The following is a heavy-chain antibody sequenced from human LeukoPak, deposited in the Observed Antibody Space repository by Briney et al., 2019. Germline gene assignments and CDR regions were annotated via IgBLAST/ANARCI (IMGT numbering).Heavy chain of an antibody. Sequence: ASVKVSCKASGYTFTGYYMHWVRQAPGQGLEWMGWINPNSSVTNYAQKFQGRVTMTRDTSISTAYMNLSRLRSDDTAVYYCARHSSGGSRYGGYYYGMDVWGRGTTVTVSS. CDR2: INPNSSVT. CDR1: GYTFTGYY. CDR3: ARHSSGGSRYGGYYYGMDV. J-gene: IGHJ6*02. V-gene: IGHV1-2*02. D-gene: IGHD2-15*01.